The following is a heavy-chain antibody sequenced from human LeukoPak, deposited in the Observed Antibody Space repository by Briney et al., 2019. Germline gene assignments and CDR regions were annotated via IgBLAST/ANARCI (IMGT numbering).Heavy chain of an antibody. D-gene: IGHD3-22*01. Sequence: GGSLRLSCAASGFTFSSYGRSWVRQAPGKGLEWVSAISGSGGSTYYADSVKGRFTISRDNSKNTLYLQMNSLRAEDTAVYYCAKEDYYYDSSGYPKPYDYWGQGTLVTVSS. CDR3: AKEDYYYDSSGYPKPYDY. V-gene: IGHV3-23*01. CDR1: GFTFSSYG. CDR2: ISGSGGST. J-gene: IGHJ4*02.